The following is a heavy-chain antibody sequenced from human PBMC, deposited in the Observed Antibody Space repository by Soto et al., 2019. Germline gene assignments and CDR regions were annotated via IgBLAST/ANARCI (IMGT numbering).Heavy chain of an antibody. CDR2: ISGSGGDT. V-gene: IGHV3-23*01. CDR3: ARENTIFGALEIIDY. J-gene: IGHJ4*02. CDR1: GFAFAYFA. D-gene: IGHD3-3*01. Sequence: ESGGGLVQPGGSLGPSVAAFGFAFAYFAMTWVGQAPGKGLEWFSTISGSGGDTFSVDSVKGRFTISRDNSKNTLYLQMDSLRAEDTAVYYCARENTIFGALEIIDYWGQGTLVAVSS.